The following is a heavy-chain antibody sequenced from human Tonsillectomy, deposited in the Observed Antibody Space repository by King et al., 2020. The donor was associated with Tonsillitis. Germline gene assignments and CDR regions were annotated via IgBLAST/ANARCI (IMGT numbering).Heavy chain of an antibody. CDR1: GASISRGGNS. CDR3: DSGVVRGWGIDY. CDR2: IYYSGST. D-gene: IGHD3-10*01. V-gene: IGHV4-30-4*07. J-gene: IGHJ4*01. Sequence: VQLQESGPGLVKPSQTLSLTCAVSGASISRGGNSWSWIRQPPGKGLEWIGYIYYSGSTYYNPSLNSRVTISIDPSKNHFSLKLSSVTASDTAVYYCDSGVVRGWGIDYWGQGTLVTVSS.